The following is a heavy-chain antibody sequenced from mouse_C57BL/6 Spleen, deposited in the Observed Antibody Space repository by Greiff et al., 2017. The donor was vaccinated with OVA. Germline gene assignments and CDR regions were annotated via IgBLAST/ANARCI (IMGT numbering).Heavy chain of an antibody. CDR1: GYTFTDYE. Sequence: VKLQESGAELVRPGASVTLSCKASGYTFTDYEMHWVKQTPVHGLEWIGAIDPETGGTAYNQKFKGKAILTADKSSSTAYMELRSLTSEDSAVYYCTRPTGTTYFDYWGQGTTLTVSS. CDR2: IDPETGGT. J-gene: IGHJ2*01. V-gene: IGHV1-15*01. D-gene: IGHD4-1*02. CDR3: TRPTGTTYFDY.